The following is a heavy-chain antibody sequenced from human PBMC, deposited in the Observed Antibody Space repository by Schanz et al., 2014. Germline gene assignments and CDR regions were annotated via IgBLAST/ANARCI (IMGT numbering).Heavy chain of an antibody. CDR1: GGSISSGGSS. J-gene: IGHJ5*01. V-gene: IGHV4-30-2*01. Sequence: QLQLQESGSGLVKPSQTLSLTCGVSGGSISSGGSSWNWIRLPPGKGLEWIGYIYHSGSTYYNPSLKSRVSTSGNSSKNQFSLILNPVTAADTTVYYCARSPGDFPGWFDSWGQGTLVTVSS. D-gene: IGHD4-17*01. CDR2: IYHSGST. CDR3: ARSPGDFPGWFDS.